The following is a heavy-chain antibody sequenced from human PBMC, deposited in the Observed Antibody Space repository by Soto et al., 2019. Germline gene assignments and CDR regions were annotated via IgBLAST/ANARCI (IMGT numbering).Heavy chain of an antibody. Sequence: ASVKVSCKASGYTFTRYDMHWVRQAPGQRLEWMGWINAGNGNTKYSQKFQGRVTITRDTSANTAYMELNSLRSEDTAVYYCARCLRFLDGLLRSWGQGTLVTVSS. V-gene: IGHV1-3*01. D-gene: IGHD3-3*01. CDR1: GYTFTRYD. CDR2: INAGNGNT. CDR3: ARCLRFLDGLLRS. J-gene: IGHJ5*02.